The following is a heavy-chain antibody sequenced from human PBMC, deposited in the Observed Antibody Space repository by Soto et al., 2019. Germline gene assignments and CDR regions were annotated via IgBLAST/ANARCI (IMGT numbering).Heavy chain of an antibody. CDR2: ISAYNGNT. CDR3: VRDAAVAALDP. D-gene: IGHD6-19*01. CDR1: GYTFTSYG. V-gene: IGHV1-18*01. J-gene: IGHJ5*02. Sequence: QVQLVQSGAEVKKPGASVKVSCKASGYTFTSYGISWVRQAPGQGLEWMGWISAYNGNTNYAQKLDGRGNMTTDTSTSTAHRGLGGLRSGATAVDYWVRDAAVAALDPWRQGTLATVSA.